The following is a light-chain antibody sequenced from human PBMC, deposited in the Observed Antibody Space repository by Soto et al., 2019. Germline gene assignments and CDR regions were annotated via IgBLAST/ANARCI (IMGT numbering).Light chain of an antibody. CDR1: SSDVGGYDY. CDR2: EVS. Sequence: QSVVTQPASVSGSPGQSITISCTGTSSDVGGYDYVSWYQQYPGKAPRLIIYEVSNRPSGVSNRFSGSKSGNTASLTISGRRAEDEGDYFCSSYTGTSALILFGVGTKVTVL. V-gene: IGLV2-14*01. J-gene: IGLJ2*01. CDR3: SSYTGTSALIL.